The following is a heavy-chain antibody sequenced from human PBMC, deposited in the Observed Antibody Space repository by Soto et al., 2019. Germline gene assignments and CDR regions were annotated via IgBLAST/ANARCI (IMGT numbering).Heavy chain of an antibody. CDR2: ISYHGSNK. J-gene: IGHJ4*02. D-gene: IGHD3-9*01. Sequence: LTLAGAASGFTFTAYAMPWARQAPVMGLEWVAVISYHGSNKLHADSVKGRYSLSRDNSKNWLYLQMNSLRAEDTAVYYCAKVPRDFVWLLELDYFDYWGQGTRVTVAS. CDR3: AKVPRDFVWLLELDYFDY. CDR1: GFTFTAYA. V-gene: IGHV3-30-3*01.